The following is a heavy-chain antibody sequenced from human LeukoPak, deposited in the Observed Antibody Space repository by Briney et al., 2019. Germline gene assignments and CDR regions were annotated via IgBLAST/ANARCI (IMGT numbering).Heavy chain of an antibody. J-gene: IGHJ3*02. CDR1: GFTFTSSA. D-gene: IGHD5-12*01. Sequence: SVKVSCKASGFTFTSSAMQWVRQARGHRLEWIGWIVVGSGNTNYAQKFQERVTITRDMSTSTAYMELSSLRSEDTAVYYCAAGSGYDYDAFDIWGQGTMVTVSS. CDR2: IVVGSGNT. V-gene: IGHV1-58*02. CDR3: AAGSGYDYDAFDI.